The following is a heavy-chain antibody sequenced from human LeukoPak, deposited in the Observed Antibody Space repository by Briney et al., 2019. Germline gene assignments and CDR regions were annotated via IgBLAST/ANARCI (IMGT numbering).Heavy chain of an antibody. D-gene: IGHD2-2*01. J-gene: IGHJ2*01. Sequence: PGGSLRLSCAASGFTFSSYAMNWARQAPGKGLEWVSTISGTTYYADSVKGRFSISRDDSQNMLFLQMDNLRADDTAVYYCAKILNAMYFDLWGRGTLVTVSS. CDR2: ISGTT. CDR3: AKILNAMYFDL. CDR1: GFTFSSYA. V-gene: IGHV3-23*01.